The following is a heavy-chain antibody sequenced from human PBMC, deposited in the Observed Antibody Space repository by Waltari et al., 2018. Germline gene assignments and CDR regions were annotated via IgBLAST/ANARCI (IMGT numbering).Heavy chain of an antibody. CDR3: ARRRNWNYEARFDP. J-gene: IGHJ5*02. CDR1: GYTFPSYD. Sequence: QVQLVQSGAEVKKPGASVKVSCKASGYTFPSYDIHWVRQATGQGLEWMGWMNPNSGNTGYAQKFQGRVTITRNTSISTAYMELSSLRSEDTAVYYCARRRNWNYEARFDPWGQGTLVTVSS. CDR2: MNPNSGNT. D-gene: IGHD1-7*01. V-gene: IGHV1-8*03.